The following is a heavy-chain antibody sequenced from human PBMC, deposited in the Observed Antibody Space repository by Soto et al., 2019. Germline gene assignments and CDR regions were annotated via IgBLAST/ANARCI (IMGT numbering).Heavy chain of an antibody. J-gene: IGHJ3*02. Sequence: GGSLRLSCAASGFTFSSYGMHWVRQAPGKGLEWVAVISYDGSNKYYADSVKGRFTISRDNAKNSLYLQMNSLRAEDTAVYYCATPEATYFDWPGAFDIWGQGTMVTVSS. D-gene: IGHD3-9*01. CDR2: ISYDGSNK. CDR3: ATPEATYFDWPGAFDI. V-gene: IGHV3-30*03. CDR1: GFTFSSYG.